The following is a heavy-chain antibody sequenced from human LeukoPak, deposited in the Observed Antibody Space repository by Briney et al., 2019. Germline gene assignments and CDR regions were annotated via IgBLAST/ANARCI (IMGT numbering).Heavy chain of an antibody. D-gene: IGHD6-6*01. V-gene: IGHV4-4*07. CDR2: IYTSGST. CDR3: AGIPLVTYYYYGMDV. Sequence: SETLSLTCTVSGGSISSYYWSWIRQPAGKGLEWIGRIYTSGSTNYNPSLKSRVTMSVDTSKNQFSLKLSSVTAADTAVYYCAGIPLVTYYYYGMDVWGQGTTVTVSS. CDR1: GGSISSYY. J-gene: IGHJ6*02.